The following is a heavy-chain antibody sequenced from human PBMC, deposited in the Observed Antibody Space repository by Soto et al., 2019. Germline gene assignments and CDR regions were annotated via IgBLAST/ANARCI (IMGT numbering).Heavy chain of an antibody. D-gene: IGHD6-6*01. CDR3: ARGRGSYSSSSGRPYYYYGMDV. CDR1: GGTFSSYA. V-gene: IGHV1-69*01. Sequence: QVQLVQSGAEVKKPGSSVKVSCKASGGTFSSYAISWVRQAPGQGLEWMGGIIPIFGTANYAQKFQGRVTITADESTSTAYMELSSLRSEDTAVYYCARGRGSYSSSSGRPYYYYGMDVWGQGTTVTVSS. CDR2: IIPIFGTA. J-gene: IGHJ6*02.